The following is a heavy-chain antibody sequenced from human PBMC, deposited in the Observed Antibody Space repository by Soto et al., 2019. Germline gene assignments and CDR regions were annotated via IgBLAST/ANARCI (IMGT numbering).Heavy chain of an antibody. CDR1: GFTFNNYP. CDR2: ISFDGGNK. J-gene: IGHJ4*02. CDR3: ARDHYYDSSGYYPPHFDY. D-gene: IGHD3-22*01. Sequence: GGSLRLSCAASGFTFNNYPMHWVRQAPGKGLEWVALISFDGGNKYYRDSVKGRFTISRDNSQNTVYLQMNSLTAEDTALYYCARDHYYDSSGYYPPHFDYWGQGTLVTVSS. V-gene: IGHV3-30*03.